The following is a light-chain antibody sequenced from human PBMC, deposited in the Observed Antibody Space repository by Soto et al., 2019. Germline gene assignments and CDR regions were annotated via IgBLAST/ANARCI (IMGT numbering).Light chain of an antibody. CDR2: GTS. Sequence: EIVLTQSPGTLSLSAGERATLSCRASQSVSSSYLAWYQQKPGQAPRLLLYGTSRRATGIPDRFSGSGSGTDFTLTISRLESEDFAVYFCQQYGNSPTWTFGQGTKVDIK. CDR1: QSVSSSY. V-gene: IGKV3-20*01. CDR3: QQYGNSPTWT. J-gene: IGKJ1*01.